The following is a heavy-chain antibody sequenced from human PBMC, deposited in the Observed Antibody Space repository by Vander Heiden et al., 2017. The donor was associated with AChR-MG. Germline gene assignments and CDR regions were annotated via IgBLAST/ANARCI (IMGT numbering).Heavy chain of an antibody. Sequence: QVQLQQWGAGLLKPSETLSLTCAVYGGSFSGYYWSWIRQPPGKGLEWLGEINHSGSTNYNPSFKSRVTISVDTSKNQFPLKLSSLTAPDTAVYYCARGSSISWYKWYDPWFHGPLVTVSS. D-gene: IGHD6-13*01. CDR3: ARGSSISWYKWYDP. CDR2: INHSGST. CDR1: GGSFSGYY. V-gene: IGHV4-34*01. J-gene: IGHJ5*02.